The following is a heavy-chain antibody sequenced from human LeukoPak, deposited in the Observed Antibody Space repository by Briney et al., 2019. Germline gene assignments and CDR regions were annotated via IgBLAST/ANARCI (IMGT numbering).Heavy chain of an antibody. V-gene: IGHV4-34*01. D-gene: IGHD4-17*01. J-gene: IGHJ3*02. Sequence: SETLSLTCAVYGGSFSGYYWSWIRQPPGKGLEWIGEINHSGSTNYNPSLKSRVTISVDTSKNQFSLRLSSVTAADTAVYYCARPQHGDLYAFDIWGHGTVVTVSS. CDR1: GGSFSGYY. CDR3: ARPQHGDLYAFDI. CDR2: INHSGST.